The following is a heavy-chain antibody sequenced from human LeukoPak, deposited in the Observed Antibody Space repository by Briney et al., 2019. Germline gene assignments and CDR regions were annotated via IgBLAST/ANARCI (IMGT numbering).Heavy chain of an antibody. J-gene: IGHJ4*02. D-gene: IGHD6-13*01. Sequence: PSETLSLTCTVSGGSISSSSYYWGWIRQPPGKGLEWIGSIYYSGSTYYNPSLKSRVTISVDTSKNQFSLKLSSVTAADTAVYYCARVRQQLDYWGQGTLVTVSS. V-gene: IGHV4-39*01. CDR3: ARVRQQLDY. CDR2: IYYSGST. CDR1: GGSISSSSYY.